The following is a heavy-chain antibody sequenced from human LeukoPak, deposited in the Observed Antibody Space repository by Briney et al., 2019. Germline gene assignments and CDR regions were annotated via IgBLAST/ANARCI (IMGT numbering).Heavy chain of an antibody. D-gene: IGHD6-19*01. V-gene: IGHV4-61*08. Sequence: SETLSLTCTVSGGSISSGGYYWSWIRQPPGKGLEWIGYIYYSGSTNYNPSLKSRVTISVDTSKNQFSLKLSSVTAADTAVYYCARLDWDSSGWDPYDYWGQGTLVTVSS. J-gene: IGHJ4*02. CDR2: IYYSGST. CDR1: GGSISSGGYY. CDR3: ARLDWDSSGWDPYDY.